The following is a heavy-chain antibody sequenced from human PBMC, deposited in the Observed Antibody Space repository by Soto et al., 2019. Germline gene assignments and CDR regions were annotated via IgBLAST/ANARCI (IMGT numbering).Heavy chain of an antibody. D-gene: IGHD3-22*01. J-gene: IGHJ4*02. CDR3: ARAHYYDSSGYLPYFDY. CDR2: INPNSGGT. Sequence: GTPAKPSSEARGFGYTGKSRRSVRQEHEQRLEWMGWINPNSGGTNYAQKFQGWVTMTRDTSISTAYMELSRLRSDDTAVYYCARAHYYDSSGYLPYFDYWGQGTLVTVSS. V-gene: IGHV1-2*04. CDR1: GFGYTGKS.